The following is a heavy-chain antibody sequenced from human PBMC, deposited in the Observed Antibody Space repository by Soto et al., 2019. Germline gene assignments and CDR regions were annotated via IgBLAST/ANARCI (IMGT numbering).Heavy chain of an antibody. J-gene: IGHJ4*02. CDR1: GFTFTSYV. CDR3: AKAPHFDILTGYYNAYYFDY. V-gene: IGHV3-23*01. Sequence: GGSLRLSCAASGFTFTSYVMSWVRQAPGKGLEWVSTISGGGETTQYAESVEGRFTISRDNSKNTLYLQMNSLRAEDTAVYYCAKAPHFDILTGYYNAYYFDYWGQGTLVTVS. CDR2: ISGGGETT. D-gene: IGHD3-9*01.